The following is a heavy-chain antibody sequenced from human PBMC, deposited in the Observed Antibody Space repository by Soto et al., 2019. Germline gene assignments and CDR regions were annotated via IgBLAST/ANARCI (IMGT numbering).Heavy chain of an antibody. CDR1: GGSFSGYY. CDR2: INHSGST. CDR3: ARRVLYITQYYYYYYMDV. V-gene: IGHV4-34*01. J-gene: IGHJ6*03. Sequence: QVQLQQWGAGLLKPSETLSLTCAVYGGSFSGYYWSWIRQPPGKGLEWIGEINHSGSTNYNPSLKSRVTISVETSKNHFSLKLSSVTAADTAVYYCARRVLYITQYYYYYYMDVWGKGTTVTVSS. D-gene: IGHD2-8*01.